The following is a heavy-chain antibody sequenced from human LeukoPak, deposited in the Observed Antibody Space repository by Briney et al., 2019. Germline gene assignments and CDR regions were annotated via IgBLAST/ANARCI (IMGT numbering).Heavy chain of an antibody. Sequence: GGSLRLSCAASGFTFSSYAMSWVRQAPGKGLEWVSAISGSGGSTYYADSVKGRFTTSRDNSKNTLYLQMNSLRAEDTAVYYCAATSSSADYYFDYWGQGTLVTVSS. V-gene: IGHV3-23*01. CDR3: AATSSSADYYFDY. D-gene: IGHD6-6*01. CDR1: GFTFSSYA. J-gene: IGHJ4*02. CDR2: ISGSGGST.